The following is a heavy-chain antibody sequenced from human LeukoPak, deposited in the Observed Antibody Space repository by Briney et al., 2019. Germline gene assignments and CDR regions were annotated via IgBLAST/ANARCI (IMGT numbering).Heavy chain of an antibody. CDR2: IYTSGRT. J-gene: IGHJ4*02. V-gene: IGHV4-4*07. CDR1: GGSISGYY. Sequence: SETLSLTCTVSGGSISGYYWSWIRQPAGKGLEWIGHIYTSGRTNYSPSLKSRVTMSVDTSKNQFSLKLSSVTAADTAVYYCAREQSVAAPFDYWGQGTLVTVSS. CDR3: AREQSVAAPFDY. D-gene: IGHD6-19*01.